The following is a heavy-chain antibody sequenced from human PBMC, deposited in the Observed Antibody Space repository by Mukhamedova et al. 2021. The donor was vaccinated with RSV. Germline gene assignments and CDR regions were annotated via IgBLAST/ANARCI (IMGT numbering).Heavy chain of an antibody. CDR2: ISGSGGST. CDR3: SKVYPLHKVTTGGYIDN. V-gene: IGHV3-23*01. J-gene: IGHJ4*02. D-gene: IGHD4-11*01. Sequence: GLEWVSAISGSGGSTYYADSVKGRFTNSRDNSKNTLYLQMNSLRAEDTAIFSCSKVYPLHKVTTGGYIDNLGQGPLVTTSS.